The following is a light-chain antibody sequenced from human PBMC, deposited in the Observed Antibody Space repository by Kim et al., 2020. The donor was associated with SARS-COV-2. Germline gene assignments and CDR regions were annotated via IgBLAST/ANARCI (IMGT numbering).Light chain of an antibody. CDR2: DVT. Sequence: QSALTQPPSASGSPGQSVTISCTGDINDIGTYDFVSWYQQHPGRAPKLIIYDVTKRPSGVPDRFSGSKSANTASLTVSGLQAEDEANYYCSSYAGFNIGVFGGGTQLTVL. V-gene: IGLV2-8*01. CDR1: INDIGTYDF. CDR3: SSYAGFNIGV. J-gene: IGLJ3*02.